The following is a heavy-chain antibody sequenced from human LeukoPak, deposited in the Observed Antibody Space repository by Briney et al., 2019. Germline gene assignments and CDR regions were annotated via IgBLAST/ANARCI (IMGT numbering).Heavy chain of an antibody. D-gene: IGHD2-15*01. CDR3: ARDYCSGGSCYSGGFDY. CDR1: GFTFSSYC. J-gene: IGHJ4*02. V-gene: IGHV3-21*01. Sequence: PGESLRLSCAASGFTFSSYCMSWVRQAPGKGLEWISSISSSSSYIYYADSVKGRFTISRDNAKNSLYLQMNSLRAEDTAVYYCARDYCSGGSCYSGGFDYWGQGTLVTVSS. CDR2: ISSSSSYI.